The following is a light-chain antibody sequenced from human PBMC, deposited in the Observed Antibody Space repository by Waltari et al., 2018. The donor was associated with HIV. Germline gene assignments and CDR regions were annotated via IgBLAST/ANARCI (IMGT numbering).Light chain of an antibody. CDR1: RSNIGTNV. Sequence: QSVLTPPPSASGTPGQRVTISCSGRRSNIGTNVVNWYQQLPGSAPKLLISYNNQRPSGVPDRFSGSKSGTSASLAISGLQSEDEADYYCAAWDDNPNGLFGGGTKLTVL. J-gene: IGLJ2*01. V-gene: IGLV1-44*01. CDR2: YNN. CDR3: AAWDDNPNGL.